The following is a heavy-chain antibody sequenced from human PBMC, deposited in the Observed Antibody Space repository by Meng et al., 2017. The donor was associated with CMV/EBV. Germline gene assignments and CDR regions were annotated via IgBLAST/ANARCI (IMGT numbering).Heavy chain of an antibody. Sequence: GESLKISCAASGFTFDDYGMSWVRQAPGKGLEWVSGINWNGESTGYADSVKGRFTIFRDNAKKSLYLQMNSLRAEDTALYYCAKVGSGSYWYYFDYWGQGTLVTVSS. CDR3: AKVGSGSYWYYFDY. D-gene: IGHD1-26*01. V-gene: IGHV3-20*04. CDR1: GFTFDDYG. CDR2: INWNGEST. J-gene: IGHJ4*02.